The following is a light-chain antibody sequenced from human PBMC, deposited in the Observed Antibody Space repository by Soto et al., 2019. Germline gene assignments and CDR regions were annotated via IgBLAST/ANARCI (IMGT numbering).Light chain of an antibody. J-gene: IGKJ2*01. CDR1: QSLLYTSNNKNY. V-gene: IGKV4-1*01. CDR3: QEYYSYPQT. Sequence: DIVMTQSPDSLAVSLGERATINCKSSQSLLYTSNNKNYLAWYQQKPGQPPRLLIYWASTRESGVPDRFSGSGSGTDFTLTISSLQAEDVAVYYCQEYYSYPQTFGQGTKLEIK. CDR2: WAS.